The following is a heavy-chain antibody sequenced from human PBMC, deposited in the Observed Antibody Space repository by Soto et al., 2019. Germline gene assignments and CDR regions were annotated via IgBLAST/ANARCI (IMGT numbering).Heavy chain of an antibody. CDR1: GFTFDDYA. V-gene: IGHV3-9*01. CDR2: ISWNSGSI. J-gene: IGHJ4*02. Sequence: PGGSLRLSCAASGFTFDDYAMHWVRQAPGKGLEWVSGISWNSGSIGYADSVKGRFTISRDNAKNSLYLQMNRLRAEDTALYYCAKAIPPYDLLTCYDYWGQGTLVTV. D-gene: IGHD3-9*01. CDR3: AKAIPPYDLLTCYDY.